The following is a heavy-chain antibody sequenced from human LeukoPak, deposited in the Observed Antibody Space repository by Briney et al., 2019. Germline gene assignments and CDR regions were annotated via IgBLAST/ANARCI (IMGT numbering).Heavy chain of an antibody. CDR2: ISYDGSNK. CDR1: GFTFSSYA. J-gene: IGHJ5*02. Sequence: GGSLRLSCAASGFTFSSYAMSWVRQAPGKGLEWVAVISYDGSNKYYADSVKGRFTIFRDNSKNTLYLQTNSLRAEDTAVYYCAKDLELRGYYYNWFDPWGQGTLVTVSS. CDR3: AKDLELRGYYYNWFDP. D-gene: IGHD3-22*01. V-gene: IGHV3-30*18.